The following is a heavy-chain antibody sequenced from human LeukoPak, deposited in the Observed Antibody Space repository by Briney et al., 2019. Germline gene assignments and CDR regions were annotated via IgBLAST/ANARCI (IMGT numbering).Heavy chain of an antibody. D-gene: IGHD3-10*01. CDR2: IKSKTDGGTT. Sequence: GGSLRLSCAASGFTFSNAWMSWVRQAPGKGLEWVGRIKSKTDGGTTDYAAPVKGRFTISRDDSKNTLYLQMNSLKTEDTAVYYCTTGGSGSYYNYLGYWGQGTLVTVSS. J-gene: IGHJ4*02. CDR3: TTGGSGSYYNYLGY. V-gene: IGHV3-15*01. CDR1: GFTFSNAW.